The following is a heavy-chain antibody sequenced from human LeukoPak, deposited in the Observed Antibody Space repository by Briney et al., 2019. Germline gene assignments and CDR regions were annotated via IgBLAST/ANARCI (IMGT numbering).Heavy chain of an antibody. Sequence: GASVKVSCKVSGYTLTELSMHWVRQAPGKGLEWMGGFDPEDGETIYAQKFQGRVTMTEDTSTDTAYMELSSLRSEDTAVYYCATDLRDSSSRVGAFDIWGQGTMVTVSS. V-gene: IGHV1-24*01. J-gene: IGHJ3*02. CDR2: FDPEDGET. CDR1: GYTLTELS. CDR3: ATDLRDSSSRVGAFDI. D-gene: IGHD6-6*01.